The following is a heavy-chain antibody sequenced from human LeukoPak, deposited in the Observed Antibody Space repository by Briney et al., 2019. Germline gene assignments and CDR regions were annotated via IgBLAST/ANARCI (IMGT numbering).Heavy chain of an antibody. V-gene: IGHV3-21*04. CDR2: ISGNTSYI. CDR1: GFTFSSYG. J-gene: IGHJ4*02. CDR3: AKDRYDSSGYYPHFDY. Sequence: GGSLRLSCAASGFTFSSYGMHWVRQAPGKGLEWVSSISGNTSYIYYADSVKGRFTISRDNSKNTLYLQMNSLRAEDTAVYYCAKDRYDSSGYYPHFDYWGQGTLVTVSS. D-gene: IGHD3-22*01.